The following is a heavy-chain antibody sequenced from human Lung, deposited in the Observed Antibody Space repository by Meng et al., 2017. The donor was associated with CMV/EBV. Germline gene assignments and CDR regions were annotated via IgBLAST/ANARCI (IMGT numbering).Heavy chain of an antibody. J-gene: IGHJ4*02. V-gene: IGHV1-2*02. D-gene: IGHD6-19*01. CDR2: VNSNNDAT. CDR3: VRSSGWSLFDY. Sequence: VQVVQSGAEMKKPGASVKVSSTTSGFTFSDYYIHWVRQAPGQGLEWMGWVNSNNDATNYARKFQGRVSMTRDTSISTAHMELSRLMSDDTAMYYCVRSSGWSLFDYWGQGTLVTVSS. CDR1: GFTFSDYY.